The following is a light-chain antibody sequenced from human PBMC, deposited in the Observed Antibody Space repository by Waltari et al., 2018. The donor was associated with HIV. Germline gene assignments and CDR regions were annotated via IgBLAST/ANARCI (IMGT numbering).Light chain of an antibody. CDR2: GTS. J-gene: IGLJ2*01. CDR1: FGTAPTGDR. CDR3: MLYVTSGLV. V-gene: IGLV8-61*01. Sequence: QTWGARHHRLQVTQGGTGKFTRGLGFGTAPTGDRPSCYQQTPGQAPRTLIYGTSTRSSGVPDRFSGSILGNKAALTITGAQAEDDSDYYCMLYVTSGLVFGGGTRLAVL.